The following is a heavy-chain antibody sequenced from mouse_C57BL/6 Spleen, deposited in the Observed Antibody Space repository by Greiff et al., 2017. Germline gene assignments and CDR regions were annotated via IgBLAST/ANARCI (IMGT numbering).Heavy chain of an antibody. CDR1: GYTFTSYW. Sequence: QVQLKQPGAELVMPGASVKLSCKASGYTFTSYWMHWVKQRPGQGLEWIGEIDPSDSYTNYNQKFKGKSTLTVAKSSSTAYMQLSSLTSEDSAVYYCARKDGYYVIAYWGQGTLVTVSA. V-gene: IGHV1-69*01. J-gene: IGHJ3*01. CDR3: ARKDGYYVIAY. D-gene: IGHD2-3*01. CDR2: IDPSDSYT.